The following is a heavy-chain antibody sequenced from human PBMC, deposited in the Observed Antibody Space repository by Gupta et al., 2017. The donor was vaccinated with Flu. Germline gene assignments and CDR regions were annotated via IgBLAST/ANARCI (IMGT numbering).Heavy chain of an antibody. J-gene: IGHJ5*02. CDR3: ARVCVPPQYWFDP. CDR2: IYYSGST. V-gene: IGHV4-59*01. CDR1: GGSISSYY. Sequence: QVQLQESGPGLVKPSETLSLTCTVSGGSISSYYWSWIRQPPGKGLEWIGYIYYSGSTNYNPSLKSRVTISVDTSKNQFSLKLSSVTAADTAVYYCARVCVPPQYWFDPWGQGTLVTVSS.